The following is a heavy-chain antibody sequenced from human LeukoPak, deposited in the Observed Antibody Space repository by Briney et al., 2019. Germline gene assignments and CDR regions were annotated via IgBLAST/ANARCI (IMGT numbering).Heavy chain of an antibody. V-gene: IGHV4-38-2*01. CDR3: ARATDYGPYYFDY. D-gene: IGHD4-17*01. CDR2: IYHSGST. J-gene: IGHJ4*02. Sequence: PSETLSLTCAVSGYSISSGYYWGWIRPPPGKGLEWIGSIYHSGSTYYNPSLKSRVTISVDTSKNQFSLKLSSVTAADTAVYYCARATDYGPYYFDYWGQGTLVTVSS. CDR1: GYSISSGYY.